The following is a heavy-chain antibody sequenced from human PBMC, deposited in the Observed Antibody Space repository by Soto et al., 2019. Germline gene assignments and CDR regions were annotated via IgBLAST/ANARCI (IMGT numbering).Heavy chain of an antibody. CDR3: ARKWGYRGGADFWSGYPTLYSEY. CDR1: GYTFTSYY. Sequence: ASVKVSCKASGYTFTSYYMHWVRQAPGQGLEWMGIINPSGGSTSYAQKFQGRVTMTRDTSTSTVYMELSSLRSEDTAVYYCARKWGYRGGADFWSGYPTLYSEYWGQGTLVTVSS. V-gene: IGHV1-46*03. CDR2: INPSGGST. J-gene: IGHJ4*02. D-gene: IGHD3-3*01.